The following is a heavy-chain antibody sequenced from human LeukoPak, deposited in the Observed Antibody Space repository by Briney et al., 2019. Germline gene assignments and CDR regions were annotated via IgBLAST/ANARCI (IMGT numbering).Heavy chain of an antibody. D-gene: IGHD3-10*01. CDR3: AKDGDYGSGSYYYGMDV. CDR2: ISYDGSNK. Sequence: GGSLRLSCAASGLTFSSYGMHWVRQAPGKGLEWVAVISYDGSNKYYADSVKGRLTISRDNSKNTLYLQMNSLRAEDTAVYYCAKDGDYGSGSYYYGMDVWGKGTTVTVSS. J-gene: IGHJ6*04. CDR1: GLTFSSYG. V-gene: IGHV3-30*18.